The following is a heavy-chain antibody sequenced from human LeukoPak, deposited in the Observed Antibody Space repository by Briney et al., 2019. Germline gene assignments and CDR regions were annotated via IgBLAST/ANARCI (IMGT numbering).Heavy chain of an antibody. V-gene: IGHV4-59*12. CDR2: IYHSGST. Sequence: PSETLSLTCTVSGGSISSYYWSWIRQPPGKGLEWIGHIYHSGSTYYNPSLKSRVTISVDRSKNQFSLKLSSVTAADTAVYYCAREAHGGTGWFDPWGQGTLVTVSS. D-gene: IGHD6-25*01. J-gene: IGHJ5*02. CDR3: AREAHGGTGWFDP. CDR1: GGSISSYY.